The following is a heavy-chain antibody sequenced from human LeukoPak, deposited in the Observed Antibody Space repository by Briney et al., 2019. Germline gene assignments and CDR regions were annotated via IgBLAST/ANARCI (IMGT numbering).Heavy chain of an antibody. D-gene: IGHD2-2*01. Sequence: PGGSLRLSCAASGFTFSSYAMSWVRQAPGKGLEWVPAISGSGGSTYYADSVKGRFTISRDNSKNTLYLQMNSLRAEDTAVYDCARHPEPGYCSSTSCHESYFDYWGQGTLVTVSS. J-gene: IGHJ4*02. CDR2: ISGSGGST. CDR3: ARHPEPGYCSSTSCHESYFDY. CDR1: GFTFSSYA. V-gene: IGHV3-23*01.